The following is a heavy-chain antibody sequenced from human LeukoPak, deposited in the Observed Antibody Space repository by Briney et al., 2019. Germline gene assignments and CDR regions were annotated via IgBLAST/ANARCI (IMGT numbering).Heavy chain of an antibody. V-gene: IGHV3-7*01. CDR2: IKQDGSEK. J-gene: IGHJ6*03. CDR1: GFTFSSYA. CDR3: ASRSTAALAPPAGAYSSYYMDV. Sequence: PGGSLRLSCAASGFTFSSYAMSWVRQAPGKGLEWVANIKQDGSEKYYVDSVKGRFTISRDNAKNSLYLQMNSLRAEDTAVYYCASRSTAALAPPAGAYSSYYMDVWGKGPTVTVSS. D-gene: IGHD2-2*01.